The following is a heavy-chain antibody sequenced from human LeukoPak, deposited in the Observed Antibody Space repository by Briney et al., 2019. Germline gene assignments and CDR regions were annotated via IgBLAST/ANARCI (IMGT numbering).Heavy chain of an antibody. V-gene: IGHV1-2*02. D-gene: IGHD3-9*01. CDR3: ARVDDILTGHLDC. Sequence: ASVNVSCKASGYTFTAYYVHWVRQAPGQGLEWMGWINPNSRGTKYAQKFQGRVTMTRDTSISTAYMELTRLRSDDTAVYYCARVDDILTGHLDCWGQGTLVTVSS. J-gene: IGHJ4*02. CDR2: INPNSRGT. CDR1: GYTFTAYY.